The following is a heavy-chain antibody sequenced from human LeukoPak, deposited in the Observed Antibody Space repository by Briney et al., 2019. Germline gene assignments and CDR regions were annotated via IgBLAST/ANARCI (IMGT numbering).Heavy chain of an antibody. CDR1: GGSISSSSHY. D-gene: IGHD3-9*01. J-gene: IGHJ5*02. CDR2: VYYSGST. Sequence: SETLSLTCTVSGGSISSSSHYWGWIRQPPGKGLEWIGSVYYSGSTYDNPSLKSRVTLSVDTSKNQFSLKLSSVTAADTAVYYCARHVYYDILTGYYSDWFDPWGQGTLVTVSS. V-gene: IGHV4-39*01. CDR3: ARHVYYDILTGYYSDWFDP.